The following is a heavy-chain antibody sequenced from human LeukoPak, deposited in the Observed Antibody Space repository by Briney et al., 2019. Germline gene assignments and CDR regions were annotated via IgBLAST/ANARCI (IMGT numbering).Heavy chain of an antibody. D-gene: IGHD2-15*01. J-gene: IGHJ3*02. V-gene: IGHV5-51*01. CDR1: GYSFTSYW. CDR3: ARLRYCSGGSCYEAFDI. CDR2: IYPGDSDT. Sequence: GESLKISCKGSGYSFTSYWIGWVRQMPGKGLEWMGIIYPGDSDTRYSPSFQGQVTISADKSISTAYLQWSSLKASDTAMYYCARLRYCSGGSCYEAFDIWGQGTMVTVSS.